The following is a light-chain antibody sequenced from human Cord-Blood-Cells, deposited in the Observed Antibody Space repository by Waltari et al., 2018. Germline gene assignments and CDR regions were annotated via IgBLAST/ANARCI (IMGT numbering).Light chain of an antibody. CDR2: EGS. Sequence: QSALTQPASVSGSPGQSITISCTGTSSDVGSYNLSSWYKQHPGKAPKLMIYEGSKRPSGVSNRFSGSKSGNTASLTISGLQAEDEADYYCCSYAGSSTYYVFGTGTKVTVL. J-gene: IGLJ1*01. CDR1: SSDVGSYNL. V-gene: IGLV2-23*01. CDR3: CSYAGSSTYYV.